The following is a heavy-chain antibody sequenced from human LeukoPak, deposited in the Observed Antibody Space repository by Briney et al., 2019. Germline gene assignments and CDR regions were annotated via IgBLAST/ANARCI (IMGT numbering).Heavy chain of an antibody. CDR2: INPNSGGT. V-gene: IGHV1-2*02. J-gene: IGHJ5*02. Sequence: ASVKVSCKASGYTFTDYHMHWVRQAPGQGLEWMGWINPNSGGTNYAQKFQGRVTMTRDTSISTAYIELKSLRSDDTAVYYCARGYCTGGSCSGAWFDPWGQGTLVTVSS. D-gene: IGHD2-15*01. CDR1: GYTFTDYH. CDR3: ARGYCTGGSCSGAWFDP.